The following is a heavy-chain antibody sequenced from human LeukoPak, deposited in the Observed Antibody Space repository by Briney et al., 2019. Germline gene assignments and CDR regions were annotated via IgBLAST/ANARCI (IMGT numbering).Heavy chain of an antibody. CDR1: GFTFDDYA. D-gene: IGHD6-19*01. CDR2: ISWNSGRI. Sequence: GGSLRLSCAASGFTFDDYAMHWVRQAPGKGLEWVSGISWNSGRIGYADSVKGRFSISRDNAKNSLYLQMNSLIAEDTAVYYCARRGTIAVHAAWFDPWGQGTLVTVSS. V-gene: IGHV3-9*01. CDR3: ARRGTIAVHAAWFDP. J-gene: IGHJ5*02.